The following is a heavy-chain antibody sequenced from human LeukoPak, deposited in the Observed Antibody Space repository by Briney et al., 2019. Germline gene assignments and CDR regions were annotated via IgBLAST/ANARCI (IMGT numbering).Heavy chain of an antibody. D-gene: IGHD6-19*01. J-gene: IGHJ5*02. CDR2: INLSEST. V-gene: IGHV4-34*01. CDR3: ARRPGLAVDYWFYT. Sequence: NPSETLSLTCAVYGASFSDYYWRWLRQPPGKGREWIGEINLSESTNFSPSLKSRVTISLDTSKNQCSLSLSSVTAADTAVYYCARRPGLAVDYWFYTWGEGTLVTVSS. CDR1: GASFSDYY.